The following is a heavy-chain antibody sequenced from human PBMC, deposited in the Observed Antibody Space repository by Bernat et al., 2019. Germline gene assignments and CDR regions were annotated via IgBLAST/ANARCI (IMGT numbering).Heavy chain of an antibody. CDR3: ARDRPYMDN. J-gene: IGHJ4*02. CDR1: RFIFSNSP. Sequence: QVQLVESGGGVVQPGRSLRLSCVISRFIFSNSPMHWVRQAPGKGLEWVAVISSDGSSKYYAESVKGRFTISRDNSKSTLYLQMNSLRLEDTAMYYCARDRPYMDNWGQGTLVTVSS. V-gene: IGHV3-30-3*01. D-gene: IGHD6-6*01. CDR2: ISSDGSSK.